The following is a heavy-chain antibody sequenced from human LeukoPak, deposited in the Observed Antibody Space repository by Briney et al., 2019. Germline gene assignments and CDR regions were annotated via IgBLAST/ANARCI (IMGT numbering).Heavy chain of an antibody. CDR2: INEDGSAK. J-gene: IGHJ5*02. V-gene: IGHV3-7*01. CDR1: GFTFSSYC. CDR3: GRGSAAPDR. D-gene: IGHD6-6*01. Sequence: GGSLRLSCAASGFTFSSYCMTWVRQAPGKWLEWVANINEDGSAKHHADSVKGRFIISRDNAKNSVSLQMNSLRAEDTAVYYCGRGSAAPDRWGQGTLVTVSS.